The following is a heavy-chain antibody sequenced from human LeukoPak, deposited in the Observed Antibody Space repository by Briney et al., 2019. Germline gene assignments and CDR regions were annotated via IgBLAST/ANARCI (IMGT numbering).Heavy chain of an antibody. V-gene: IGHV4-34*01. CDR1: GGSFSDYY. D-gene: IGHD5-12*01. CDR2: IRHSGNT. J-gene: IGHJ6*03. Sequence: PSETLSLTCAVYGGSFSDYYWNWIRQSQGKGLEWIGEIRHSGNTNYNPSLKSRATISLDTSKNQFSLKVTSVTAADTAVYYCARVRYSGAGDYDYYMDVWGKGTTVTVS. CDR3: ARVRYSGAGDYDYYMDV.